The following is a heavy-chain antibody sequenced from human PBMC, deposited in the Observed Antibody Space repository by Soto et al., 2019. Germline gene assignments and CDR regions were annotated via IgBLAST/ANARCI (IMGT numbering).Heavy chain of an antibody. J-gene: IGHJ4*02. V-gene: IGHV3-21*01. Sequence: GGSLRLSCAASGFTFSSYSMNWVRQAPGKGLEWVASISSSSSYIYYADSVKGRFTISRDNAKNSLYLQMNSLRAEDTAVYYCARAESGSYWGYFVYWGQGTQGTVSS. CDR3: ARAESGSYWGYFVY. CDR1: GFTFSSYS. CDR2: ISSSSSYI. D-gene: IGHD1-26*01.